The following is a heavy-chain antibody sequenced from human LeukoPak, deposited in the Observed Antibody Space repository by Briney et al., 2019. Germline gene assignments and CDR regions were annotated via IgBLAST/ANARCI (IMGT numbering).Heavy chain of an antibody. V-gene: IGHV3-30*01. Sequence: ARSLTLSCAASGFTFSSRAKHWVWQAQGKGLDLVAIISYDGSNKYYADSVKGPFTISRDNSKHALFLQMTSVRAEDTAVYYCARGGSGSYYYCFNYMDVWGKGPTVTVSS. D-gene: IGHD3-10*01. J-gene: IGHJ6*03. CDR2: ISYDGSNK. CDR1: GFTFSSRA. CDR3: ARGGSGSYYYCFNYMDV.